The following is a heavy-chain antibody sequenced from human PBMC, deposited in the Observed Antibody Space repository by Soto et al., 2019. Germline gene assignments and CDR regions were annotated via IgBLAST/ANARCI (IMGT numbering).Heavy chain of an antibody. CDR1: GGSISSYY. CDR2: IYYSGST. D-gene: IGHD3-22*01. Sequence: SETLSLTCTVSGGSISSYYWSWIRQPPGKGLEWIGYIYYSGSTNYNPSLKSRVTISVDTSKNQFSLKLSSVTAADTAVYYCAREEPSGYIDYWGQGTLVTVSS. J-gene: IGHJ4*02. V-gene: IGHV4-59*01. CDR3: AREEPSGYIDY.